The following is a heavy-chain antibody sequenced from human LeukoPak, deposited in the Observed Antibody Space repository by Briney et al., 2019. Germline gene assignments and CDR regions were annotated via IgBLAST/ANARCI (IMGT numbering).Heavy chain of an antibody. D-gene: IGHD3-9*01. CDR2: ISAYNGNT. J-gene: IGHJ4*02. CDR1: GYTFTSYG. CDR3: ARESHYDILTGYFSPPYY. V-gene: IGHV1-18*01. Sequence: ASVKVSCKASGYTFTSYGISWVRQAPGQGLEWMGWISAYNGNTNYAQKLQGRVTMTTDTSTSTAYMELRSLRSDDTAVYYCARESHYDILTGYFSPPYYWGQGTLVTVSS.